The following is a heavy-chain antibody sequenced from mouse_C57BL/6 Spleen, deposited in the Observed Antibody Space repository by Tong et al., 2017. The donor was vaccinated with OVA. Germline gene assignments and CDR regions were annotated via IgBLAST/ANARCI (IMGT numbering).Heavy chain of an antibody. D-gene: IGHD1-1*01. V-gene: IGHV5-17*01. Sequence: EVQLQESGGGLVKPGGSLKLSCAASGFTFSDYGMHWVRQAPEKGLEWVAYISSGSSTIYYADTVKGRFTISRDNAKSTRCLQMTSLRSEDTAMYYCARCHYYGSSSYAVDYWGQGTSVTVSS. CDR1: GFTFSDYG. CDR2: ISSGSSTI. J-gene: IGHJ4*01. CDR3: ARCHYYGSSSYAVDY.